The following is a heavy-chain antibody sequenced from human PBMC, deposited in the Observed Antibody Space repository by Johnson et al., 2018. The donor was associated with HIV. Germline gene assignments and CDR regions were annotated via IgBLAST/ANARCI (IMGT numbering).Heavy chain of an antibody. D-gene: IGHD3-16*01. Sequence: VQLVESGGGLVQPGRSLRLSCAASGFTFDDYAMHWVRQAPGKGLEWVSAISGSGGSTYYADSVKGRFTISRANSKNTLYLQMNSLRAEDTAVYYCAKGLGSSDAFDIWGQGTMVTVSS. V-gene: IGHV3-23*04. J-gene: IGHJ3*02. CDR3: AKGLGSSDAFDI. CDR1: GFTFDDYA. CDR2: ISGSGGST.